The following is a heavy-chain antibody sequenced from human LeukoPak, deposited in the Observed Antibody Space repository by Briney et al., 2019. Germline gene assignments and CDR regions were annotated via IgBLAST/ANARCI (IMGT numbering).Heavy chain of an antibody. CDR3: ARGPDIVVVPAAKHFDP. Sequence: SETLSLTCAVYCESFSGYYWSWIRQPPGKGLEWIGEINHSGSTNYNPSLKSRVTISVDTSKNQFSLKLSSVTAADTAVYYCARGPDIVVVPAAKHFDPWGQGTLVTVSS. D-gene: IGHD2-2*01. V-gene: IGHV4-34*01. CDR2: INHSGST. CDR1: CESFSGYY. J-gene: IGHJ5*02.